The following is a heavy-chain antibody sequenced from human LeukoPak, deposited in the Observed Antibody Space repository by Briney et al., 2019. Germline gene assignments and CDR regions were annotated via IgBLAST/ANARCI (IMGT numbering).Heavy chain of an antibody. CDR2: ISSSSSYI. J-gene: IGHJ6*02. V-gene: IGHV3-21*01. Sequence: GGSLRLSCAASGFTFSSYSMNWVRQAPGKGLEWVSSISSSSSYIYYADSVKGRFTISRDNAKNSLYLQMNSLRAEDTAVYYCARGGRGYSYGGDYGMDVWGQGTTVTVSS. D-gene: IGHD5-18*01. CDR1: GFTFSSYS. CDR3: ARGGRGYSYGGDYGMDV.